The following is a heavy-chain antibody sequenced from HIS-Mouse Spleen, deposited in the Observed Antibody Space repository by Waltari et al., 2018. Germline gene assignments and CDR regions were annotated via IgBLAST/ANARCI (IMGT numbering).Heavy chain of an antibody. J-gene: IGHJ6*02. D-gene: IGHD2-15*01. CDR1: GYTFTSYG. CDR3: ARGGLGYCSGGSCLPDYYYYYGMDV. V-gene: IGHV1-18*01. CDR2: ISAYNGNT. Sequence: QVQLVQSGAEVKKPGASVKVSCKASGYTFTSYGISWVRQAPGQGLEWMGWISAYNGNTNYAQKPQGRVTMTTDTSTSTAYMELRSLRSDDTAVYYCARGGLGYCSGGSCLPDYYYYYGMDVWGQGTTVTVSS.